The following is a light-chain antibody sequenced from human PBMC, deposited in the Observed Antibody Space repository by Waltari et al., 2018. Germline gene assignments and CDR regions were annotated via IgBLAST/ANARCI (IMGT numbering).Light chain of an antibody. CDR2: EVI. CDR3: CSYAGSGTYV. J-gene: IGLJ1*01. CDR1: TSDVGNYNL. Sequence: QSALTQPASVSGTPGQSITISCTGTTSDVGNYNLVSWYQQHPGKAPKLMIGEVIKRPSGVSDRFSGSKSGNTASLTISGLQAEDEADYYCCSYAGSGTYVFGTGTKVTVL. V-gene: IGLV2-23*02.